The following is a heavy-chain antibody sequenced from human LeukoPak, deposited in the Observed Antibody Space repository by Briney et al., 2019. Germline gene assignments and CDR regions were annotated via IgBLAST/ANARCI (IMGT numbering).Heavy chain of an antibody. D-gene: IGHD5-12*01. J-gene: IGHJ3*02. Sequence: GGSLRLSCAASGFTFSSYAMSWVRQAPGKGLEWVSAISGSGGSTYYADSVKGRFTISRHNSKNTLYLQMNSLRAEDTAVYYCASTGRDGYNPDAFDIWGQGTMVTVSS. CDR3: ASTGRDGYNPDAFDI. V-gene: IGHV3-23*01. CDR2: ISGSGGST. CDR1: GFTFSSYA.